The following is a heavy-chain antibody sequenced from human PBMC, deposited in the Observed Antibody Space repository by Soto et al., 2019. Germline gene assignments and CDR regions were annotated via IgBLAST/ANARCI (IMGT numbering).Heavy chain of an antibody. V-gene: IGHV4-34*01. CDR2: VNHGGST. J-gene: IGHJ4*02. CDR1: GGSFSGFF. CDR3: ARAAVAAGGPFDK. D-gene: IGHD2-15*01. Sequence: KTSETLSLTCAVSGGSFSGFFWGWIRQPPGKGLEWIGEVNHGGSTNYNPSLKSRVTISSDTSKNHFSLTLRSVTAADTAVYYCARAAVAAGGPFDKWGQGALLTVSS.